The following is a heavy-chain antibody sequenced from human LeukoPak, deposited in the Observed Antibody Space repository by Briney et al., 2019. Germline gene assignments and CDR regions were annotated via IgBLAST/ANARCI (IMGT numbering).Heavy chain of an antibody. D-gene: IGHD3-10*01. V-gene: IGHV3-48*03. Sequence: GGSLRLSCAASGFTFSSYEMNWVRQAPGKGREWVSYISSSGSTIYYADSVKGRFTISRDNAKNSLYLQMNSLRAEDTAVYYCARGSSFGELSHWGQGTLVTVSS. J-gene: IGHJ4*02. CDR1: GFTFSSYE. CDR3: ARGSSFGELSH. CDR2: ISSSGSTI.